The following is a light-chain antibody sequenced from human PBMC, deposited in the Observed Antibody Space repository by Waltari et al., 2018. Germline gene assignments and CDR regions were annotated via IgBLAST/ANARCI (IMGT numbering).Light chain of an antibody. CDR3: SSYVASRIV. Sequence: QSALTQPPSASGSPGQSVTLSCTGTTNALGRYDYVSWYQHHPGKAPKLIIYEVSNHPAGVSKRFSGSKSGSTASLTVSALQVEDEAIYYCSSYVASRIVFGGGTRLTVL. V-gene: IGLV2-8*01. CDR2: EVS. J-gene: IGLJ2*01. CDR1: TNALGRYDY.